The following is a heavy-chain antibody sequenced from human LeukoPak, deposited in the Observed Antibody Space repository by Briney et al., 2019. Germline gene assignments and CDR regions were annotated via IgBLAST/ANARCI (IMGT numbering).Heavy chain of an antibody. CDR3: AREMAEAGASLLD. CDR2: IYSGGDT. V-gene: IGHV3-66*02. J-gene: IGHJ4*02. D-gene: IGHD6-13*01. Sequence: GGSLRLSCAASGFFVSNNYMSWVRQAPGKGLEWVSVIYSGGDTYYADSVKGRFTISRDNSKNTLYLQMNSLRAEDTAVYYCAREMAEAGASLLDWSPGTLVTVSS. CDR1: GFFVSNNY.